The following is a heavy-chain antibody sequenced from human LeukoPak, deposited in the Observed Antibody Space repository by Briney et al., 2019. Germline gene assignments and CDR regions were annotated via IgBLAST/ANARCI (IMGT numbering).Heavy chain of an antibody. J-gene: IGHJ4*02. CDR3: ARLRGYTYGNPGY. D-gene: IGHD5-18*01. Sequence: PSETLSLTCTVSGGSISSYYWSWIRQPPGKGLEWIGYIYYSGSTNYNPSLKSRVTISLDTSKNQFSLKLSSVTAADTALYYCARLRGYTYGNPGYWGQGSLVTVSS. CDR2: IYYSGST. CDR1: GGSISSYY. V-gene: IGHV4-59*08.